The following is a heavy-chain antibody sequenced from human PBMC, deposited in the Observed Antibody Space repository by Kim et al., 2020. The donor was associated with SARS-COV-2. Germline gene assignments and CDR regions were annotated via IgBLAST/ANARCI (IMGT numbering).Heavy chain of an antibody. CDR3: AKGDRLTGLVIFGVAPQYDGGMDV. J-gene: IGHJ6*02. CDR2: VSGDGGIT. CDR1: GFTFSNYA. Sequence: GGSLRLSCAASGFTFSNYALSWVRQAPGKGLEWVSVVSGDGGITYYANSVKGRFIISRDNSKNTLYLQMNSLRAEDTALYYCAKGDRLTGLVIFGVAPQYDGGMDVWGQGASVTDSS. V-gene: IGHV3-23*01. D-gene: IGHD3-3*01.